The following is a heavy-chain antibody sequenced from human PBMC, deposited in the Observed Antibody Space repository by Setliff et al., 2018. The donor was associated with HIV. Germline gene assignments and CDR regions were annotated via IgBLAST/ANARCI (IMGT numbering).Heavy chain of an antibody. D-gene: IGHD5-12*01. CDR2: IKSKADGGTT. CDR3: TTEDPWLRFGH. Sequence: PGGSLRLSCTSSEISFNNYYMTWVRQAPGRGLEWVGRIKSKADGGTTDYAATVKGRFTISRDDSKRMVYLEMNSLTSEDTAVYYCTTEDPWLRFGHWGQGTLVTVSS. V-gene: IGHV3-15*01. CDR1: EISFNNYY. J-gene: IGHJ5*02.